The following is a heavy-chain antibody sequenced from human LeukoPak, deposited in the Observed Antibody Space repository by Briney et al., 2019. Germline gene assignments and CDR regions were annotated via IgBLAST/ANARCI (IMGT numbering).Heavy chain of an antibody. D-gene: IGHD5-18*01. CDR3: ARHLWLNYYYGMDV. Sequence: SETLSLTCTVSGGSISSSSYCWGWLRQPRGKGLEWIVSIYYSGSTYYNPSLKSRVTISVDTSKNQFSLKLSSVTAADTAVYYCARHLWLNYYYGMDVWGQGTTVTVSS. J-gene: IGHJ6*02. CDR2: IYYSGST. V-gene: IGHV4-39*01. CDR1: GGSISSSSYC.